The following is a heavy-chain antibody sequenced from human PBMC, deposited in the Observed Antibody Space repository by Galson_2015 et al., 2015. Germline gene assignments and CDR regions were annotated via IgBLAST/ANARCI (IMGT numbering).Heavy chain of an antibody. J-gene: IGHJ3*02. D-gene: IGHD3-10*01. CDR1: GFTFSSYA. CDR2: ISGSGGST. CDR3: ASHLAYYYGSGSYQAAFDI. Sequence: SLRLSCAASGFTFSSYAMSWVRQAPGKGLEWVSAISGSGGSTYYADSVKGRFTISRDNSKNTLYLQMNSLRAEDTAVYYCASHLAYYYGSGSYQAAFDIWGQGTMVTVSS. V-gene: IGHV3-23*01.